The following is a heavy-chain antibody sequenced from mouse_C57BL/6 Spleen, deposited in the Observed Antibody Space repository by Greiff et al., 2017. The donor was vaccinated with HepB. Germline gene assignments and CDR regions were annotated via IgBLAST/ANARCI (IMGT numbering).Heavy chain of an antibody. CDR1: GYTFTSYW. Sequence: QVHVKQPGAELVKPGASVKLSCKASGYTFTSYWMHWVKQRPGQGLEWIGMIHPNSGSTNYNEKFKSKATLTVDKSSSTAYMQLSSLTSEDSAVYYCARCGYGSSPFAYWGQGTLVTVSA. J-gene: IGHJ3*01. CDR3: ARCGYGSSPFAY. D-gene: IGHD1-1*01. V-gene: IGHV1-64*01. CDR2: IHPNSGST.